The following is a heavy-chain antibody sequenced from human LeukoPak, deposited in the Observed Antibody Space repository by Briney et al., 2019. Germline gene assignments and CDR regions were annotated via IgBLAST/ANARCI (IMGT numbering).Heavy chain of an antibody. J-gene: IGHJ5*02. D-gene: IGHD6-13*01. CDR3: ARHSSTWNNWFDP. CDR2: IFYSGST. CDR1: GGSISSTSYY. V-gene: IGHV4-39*01. Sequence: SETLSLTCTVSGGSISSTSYYWGWIRQPPGKGLEWIGSIFYSGSTYYNPSLKSRVTISVDTSKNHFSLKLSSVTAADTAIYYCARHSSTWNNWFDPWGQGTLVTVSS.